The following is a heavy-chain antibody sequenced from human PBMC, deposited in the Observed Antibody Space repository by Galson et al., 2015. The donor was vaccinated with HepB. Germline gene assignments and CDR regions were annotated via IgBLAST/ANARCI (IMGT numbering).Heavy chain of an antibody. CDR1: GFTFNSYS. CDR2: ISSGSSYI. D-gene: IGHD3-3*01. CDR3: ARDLWSAPDTSYFYYYVMDV. Sequence: SLRLSCAASGFTFNSYSMNWVRQAPGKGLEWVSSISSGSSYIYYADSVRGRFTISRDNAKNSLYLQMNSLRADDTAVYYCARDLWSAPDTSYFYYYVMDVWGQGTAVTVSS. J-gene: IGHJ6*02. V-gene: IGHV3-21*01.